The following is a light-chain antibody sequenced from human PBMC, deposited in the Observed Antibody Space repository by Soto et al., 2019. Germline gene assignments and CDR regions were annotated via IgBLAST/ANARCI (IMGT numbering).Light chain of an antibody. J-gene: IGKJ2*01. CDR1: QSVLYSSNNKNY. CDR2: WAS. Sequence: DIVMTQSPDSLAVSLDERATINCKSSQSVLYSSNNKNYLAWYQQKPGQPPKLLIDWASTREARVPDRFSGSGSRTDFTPTISSLQAANVAVYFCQQYYSSPYTFVQVAKLAIK. V-gene: IGKV4-1*01. CDR3: QQYYSSPYT.